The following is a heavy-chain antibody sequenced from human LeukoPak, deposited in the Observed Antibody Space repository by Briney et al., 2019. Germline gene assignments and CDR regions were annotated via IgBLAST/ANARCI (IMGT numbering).Heavy chain of an antibody. Sequence: TGGSLRLSCAASGFTFSSYAMSWVRQAPGKGLEWVSAISGSGGSTYYADSVKGRFTISRDNSKNTLYLQMNSLRAEDTAVYYCAKDPYCSGGSCYVVAFDIWGQGTMVTVSS. CDR3: AKDPYCSGGSCYVVAFDI. CDR2: ISGSGGST. CDR1: GFTFSSYA. V-gene: IGHV3-23*01. D-gene: IGHD2-15*01. J-gene: IGHJ3*02.